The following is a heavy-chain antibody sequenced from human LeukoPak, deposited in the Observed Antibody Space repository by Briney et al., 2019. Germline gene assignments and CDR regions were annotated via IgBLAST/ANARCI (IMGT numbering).Heavy chain of an antibody. J-gene: IGHJ4*02. CDR2: IYYSGST. D-gene: IGHD6-19*01. CDR1: GRSISSSSYY. V-gene: IGHV4-39*01. CDR3: ARGGSSSGWYNDY. Sequence: SETLSLTCTVSGRSISSSSYYWGWIRQPPGKGLERIGSIYYSGSTYYNPSLKSRVTISVDTSKNRFSLKLSSVTAADTAVYYCARGGSSSGWYNDYWGQGTLVTVSS.